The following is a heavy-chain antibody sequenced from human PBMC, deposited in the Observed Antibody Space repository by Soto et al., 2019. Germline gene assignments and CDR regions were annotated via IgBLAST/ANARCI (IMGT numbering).Heavy chain of an antibody. CDR1: GGSISSGGYY. CDR2: IYYSGST. V-gene: IGHV4-31*03. D-gene: IGHD2-2*01. J-gene: IGHJ4*02. Sequence: QVQLQESGPGLVKPSQTLSLTCTVSGGSISSGGYYWSWIRQHPGKGLEWIGYIYYSGSTYYNPSLKRRVTISVDTSKTQFSLKLSSVTAADTAVYYCATISPKYCSSTSCYHFDYWGQGTLVTVSS. CDR3: ATISPKYCSSTSCYHFDY.